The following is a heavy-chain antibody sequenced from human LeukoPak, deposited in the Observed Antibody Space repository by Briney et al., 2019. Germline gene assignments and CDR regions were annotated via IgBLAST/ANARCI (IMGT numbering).Heavy chain of an antibody. D-gene: IGHD1-26*01. CDR3: AKDLGVGATDAFDI. J-gene: IGHJ3*02. CDR1: GFAFTSYS. CDR2: TSDRGDYT. V-gene: IGHV3-23*01. Sequence: GGSLRLSCAASGFAFTSYSMSWVRQAPGKGLEWVSGTSDRGDYTYYADSVKGRFTISRDSSKNTLFLQMNSLRAEDTAVYYCAKDLGVGATDAFDIWGQGTMVTVSS.